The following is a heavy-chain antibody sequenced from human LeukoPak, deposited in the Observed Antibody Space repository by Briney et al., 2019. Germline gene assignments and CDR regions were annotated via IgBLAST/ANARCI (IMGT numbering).Heavy chain of an antibody. J-gene: IGHJ3*02. CDR1: GFTFSSYS. Sequence: PGGSLRLSCAASGFTFSSYSMNWVHQTPGKGLEWVSSISATSSYIYYAASARGRFTISRDNAKNSLYLQMNSLRAEDTAVYYCARDKTEQWLVLEAFDIWGQGTVVTVSS. CDR3: ARDKTEQWLVLEAFDI. V-gene: IGHV3-21*01. D-gene: IGHD6-19*01. CDR2: ISATSSYI.